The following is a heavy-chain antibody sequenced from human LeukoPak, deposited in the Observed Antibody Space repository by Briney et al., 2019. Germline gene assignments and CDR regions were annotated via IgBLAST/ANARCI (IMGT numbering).Heavy chain of an antibody. CDR3: ATRYSFNYLGY. V-gene: IGHV3-53*01. CDR2: LDGDGST. CDR1: GFSVSSNA. J-gene: IGHJ4*02. D-gene: IGHD5-18*01. Sequence: PGGALRLSCAASGFSVSSNAMTWGRQAPGKGLEGVSTLDGDGSTYNAGSVTGRFHISRDNSENTLYIQMNSMRGEDPAVYYCATRYSFNYLGYWGQGTLVTVSS.